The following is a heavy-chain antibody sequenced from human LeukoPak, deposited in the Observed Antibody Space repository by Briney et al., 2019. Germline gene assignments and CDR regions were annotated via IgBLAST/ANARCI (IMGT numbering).Heavy chain of an antibody. Sequence: PGEPLKIPCKGSGYRFTSYWIGWVRQMPGKGLEWMGIIYPGDSDTRYSPSFQGQVTISADKSISTAYLQWSSLEASDTAMYYCAARDDYEDSSGYYYWGQGTLVTVSS. CDR1: GYRFTSYW. CDR3: AARDDYEDSSGYYY. J-gene: IGHJ4*02. V-gene: IGHV5-51*01. D-gene: IGHD3-22*01. CDR2: IYPGDSDT.